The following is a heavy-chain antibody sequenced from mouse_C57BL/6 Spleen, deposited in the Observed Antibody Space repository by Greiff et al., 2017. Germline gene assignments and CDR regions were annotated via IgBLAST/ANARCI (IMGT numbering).Heavy chain of an antibody. CDR1: VYTFTSSW. CDR3: ARFSITTVVANAMDY. J-gene: IGHJ4*01. D-gene: IGHD1-1*01. Sequence: QLQLQQPGAELVMPGASVKLSCKASVYTFTSSWMPCVKQRPGQGLEWIGEIDPSDSYPTYNQKFKGKSTLTVDKSSSTAYMQLSSLTSEYSAVYYCARFSITTVVANAMDYWGQGTSVTDSS. V-gene: IGHV1-69*01. CDR2: IDPSDSYP.